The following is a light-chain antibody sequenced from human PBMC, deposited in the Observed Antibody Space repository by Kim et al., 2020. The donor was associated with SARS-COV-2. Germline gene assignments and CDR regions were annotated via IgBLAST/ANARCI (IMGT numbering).Light chain of an antibody. CDR2: RDS. CDR1: NIGSYN. J-gene: IGLJ2*01. CDR3: QVWDSGTEDVV. Sequence: ALGQTARITCGGNNIGSYNVHWYQQKPGQAPVLVIYRDSDRPSGIPERFSGSNSGNTATLTISRAQAGDEADYYCQVWDSGTEDVVFGGGTQLTVL. V-gene: IGLV3-9*01.